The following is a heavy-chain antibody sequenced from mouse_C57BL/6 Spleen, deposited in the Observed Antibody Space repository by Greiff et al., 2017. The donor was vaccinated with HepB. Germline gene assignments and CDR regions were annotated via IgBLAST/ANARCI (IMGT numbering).Heavy chain of an antibody. V-gene: IGHV6-3*01. Sequence: EVKLMESGGGLVQPGGSMKLSCVASGFTFSNYWMNWVRQSPEKGLEWVAQIRLKSDNYATHYAESVKGRFTISRDDSKSSVYLQMNNLRAEDTGIYYCTALYYYGSRSLFDYWGQGTTLTVSS. J-gene: IGHJ2*01. CDR2: IRLKSDNYAT. CDR3: TALYYYGSRSLFDY. CDR1: GFTFSNYW. D-gene: IGHD1-1*01.